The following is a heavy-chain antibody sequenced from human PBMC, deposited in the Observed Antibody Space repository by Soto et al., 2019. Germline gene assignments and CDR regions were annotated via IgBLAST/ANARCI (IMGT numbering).Heavy chain of an antibody. CDR1: GFTVSSNY. J-gene: IGHJ6*02. CDR2: IYSGGST. CDR3: ARPFVYCSGGSCYYYGMDV. V-gene: IGHV3-53*04. D-gene: IGHD2-15*01. Sequence: EVQLVESGGGLVQPGGSLRLSCAASGFTVSSNYRSWVRQAPGKGLEWVSVIYSGGSTYYADSVKGRFTISRHNSKNTLYLQMNSLRAEDTAVYYCARPFVYCSGGSCYYYGMDVWGQGTTVIVAS.